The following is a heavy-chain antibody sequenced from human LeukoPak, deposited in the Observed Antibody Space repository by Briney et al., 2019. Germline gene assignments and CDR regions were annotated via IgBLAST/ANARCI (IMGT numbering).Heavy chain of an antibody. V-gene: IGHV1-18*01. D-gene: IGHD6-6*01. CDR1: GYTFTSYS. CDR2: ISTYKGNT. Sequence: ASVKVSCKASGYTFTSYSINWVRQAPGQGLGWMGWISTYKGNTNYAQKLQGRVTMTTDTSTSTVYMELTSLRSDHTAVYYCAKDRWRDGSSSFDNWGQGTLVTVSS. J-gene: IGHJ4*02. CDR3: AKDRWRDGSSSFDN.